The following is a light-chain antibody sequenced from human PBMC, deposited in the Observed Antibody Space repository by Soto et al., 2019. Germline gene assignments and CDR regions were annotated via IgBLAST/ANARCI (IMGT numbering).Light chain of an antibody. Sequence: QSALTQPASVSGSPGQSITISCTGTSSDVGGYNYVSWYQQHPGKAPKLMIYDVSNRPSGVSNRFSGSKSGNTASLTISGLQAEDEADYYCSSYTSSSTPLYVFGTGTEVT. CDR3: SSYTSSSTPLYV. CDR1: SSDVGGYNY. CDR2: DVS. J-gene: IGLJ1*01. V-gene: IGLV2-14*01.